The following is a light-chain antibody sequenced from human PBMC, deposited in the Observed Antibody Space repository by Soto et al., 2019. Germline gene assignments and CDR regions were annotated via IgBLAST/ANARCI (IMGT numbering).Light chain of an antibody. Sequence: EIVMTQSPATLYVSPGERATLSCRASQSVSSNLAWYQQKPGQAPRLLIYGASTRATGIPARFSGSGSGTEFTLTISSLQSEDFAVYYCQQYNIWPPWTFGQGTKVGIK. J-gene: IGKJ1*01. CDR1: QSVSSN. CDR3: QQYNIWPPWT. CDR2: GAS. V-gene: IGKV3-15*01.